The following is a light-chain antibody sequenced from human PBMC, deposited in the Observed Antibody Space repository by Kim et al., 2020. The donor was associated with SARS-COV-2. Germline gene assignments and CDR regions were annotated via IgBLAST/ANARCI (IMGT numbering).Light chain of an antibody. Sequence: LGQTVRITCQGHSLRSYYASWYQQKPGQAPVLVIYGKNNRPSGIPDRFSGSSSGNTASLTITGAQAEDEADYYCNSRDSSGNHVVFGGGTKLTVL. CDR1: SLRSYY. CDR2: GKN. V-gene: IGLV3-19*01. CDR3: NSRDSSGNHVV. J-gene: IGLJ2*01.